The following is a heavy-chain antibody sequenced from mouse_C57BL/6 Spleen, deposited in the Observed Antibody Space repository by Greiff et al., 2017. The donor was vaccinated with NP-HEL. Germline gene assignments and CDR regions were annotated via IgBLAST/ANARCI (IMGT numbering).Heavy chain of an antibody. J-gene: IGHJ2*01. D-gene: IGHD1-1*01. V-gene: IGHV1-15*01. Sequence: VHVKQSGAELVRPGASVTLSCKASGYTFSDYEMHWVKQTPVHGLEWIGAIDPETGGTAYNQKFKGKAILTADKSSSTAYMELRSLTSEDSAVYYCTRGGYGRGRAFDYWGQGTTLTVSS. CDR1: GYTFSDYE. CDR3: TRGGYGRGRAFDY. CDR2: IDPETGGT.